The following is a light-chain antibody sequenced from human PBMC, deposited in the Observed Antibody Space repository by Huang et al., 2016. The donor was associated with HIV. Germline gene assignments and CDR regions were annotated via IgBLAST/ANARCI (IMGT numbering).Light chain of an antibody. CDR3: QQYDNLLT. Sequence: DIQMTQSPSSLSASVGDRVTITCQASQDISNYLNWYQQKPGKAPKLLIYDASNLETGVPSRFSGSVSGTDLTFTISSLQPEDIATYYCQQYDNLLTFGPGTKVDIK. J-gene: IGKJ3*01. CDR2: DAS. V-gene: IGKV1-33*01. CDR1: QDISNY.